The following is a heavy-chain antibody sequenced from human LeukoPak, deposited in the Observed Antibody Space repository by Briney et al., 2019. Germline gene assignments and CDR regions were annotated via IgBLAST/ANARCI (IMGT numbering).Heavy chain of an antibody. D-gene: IGHD4-17*01. V-gene: IGHV1-2*02. Sequence: ASVKVSCKASGYTFTSYYMHWVRQAPGQGLEWMGWINGNSGDTKYAQKFQGRVTVTRDTSISTAYMELSSLRSDDTAVYYCARGAGDRWTTEMDYWGQGTLVTVSS. J-gene: IGHJ4*02. CDR2: INGNSGDT. CDR1: GYTFTSYY. CDR3: ARGAGDRWTTEMDY.